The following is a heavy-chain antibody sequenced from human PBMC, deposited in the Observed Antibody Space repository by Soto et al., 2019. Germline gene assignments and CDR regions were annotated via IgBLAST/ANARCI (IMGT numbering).Heavy chain of an antibody. J-gene: IGHJ4*02. CDR3: ARRSSGRLTTAWAPLDW. Sequence: VSLRLSCAASGFTFTTYWMTWVRQAPGKGLEWVANIKQDGSEKFYVGSVRGRFTISRDNAKNSMYLQMNSLRAEDTAVYYCARRSSGRLTTAWAPLDWWGQGTLVTVSS. V-gene: IGHV3-7*03. CDR1: GFTFTTYW. D-gene: IGHD2-15*01. CDR2: IKQDGSEK.